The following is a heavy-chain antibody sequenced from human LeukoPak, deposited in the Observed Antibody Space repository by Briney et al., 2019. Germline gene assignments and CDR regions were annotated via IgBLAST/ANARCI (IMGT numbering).Heavy chain of an antibody. CDR3: ARGILVSMNTLDC. V-gene: IGHV4-4*07. CDR1: GASISDYY. Sequence: AETLSLTCNVSGASISDYYWSWIRQPAGRGLEWVGCTHVSENTKYNPSLRGGVTMTVDTSEKQVAQKEICVAATDTAIYYCARGILVSMNTLDCWVQGSLVTVSS. CDR2: THVSENT. D-gene: IGHD2-8*02. J-gene: IGHJ4*02.